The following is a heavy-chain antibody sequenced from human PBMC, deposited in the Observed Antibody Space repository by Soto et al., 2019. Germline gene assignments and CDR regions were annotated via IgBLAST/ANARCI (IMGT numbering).Heavy chain of an antibody. CDR2: IYPGDSDT. V-gene: IGHV5-51*01. Sequence: GESLKISCKGSGYSFTSYWIGWVRQMPGKGLEWMGIIYPGDSDTRYSPSFQGQVTISADKSISTAYLQWSSLKASDTAMYYCARLMGSSVYYLSAPPFFYYYHYGMAVWGKGTTVPVSP. CDR1: GYSFTSYW. CDR3: ARLMGSSVYYLSAPPFFYYYHYGMAV. J-gene: IGHJ6*04. D-gene: IGHD3-22*01.